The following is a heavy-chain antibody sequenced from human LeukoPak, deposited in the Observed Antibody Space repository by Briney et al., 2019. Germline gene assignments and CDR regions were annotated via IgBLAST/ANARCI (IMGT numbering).Heavy chain of an antibody. J-gene: IGHJ4*02. CDR3: AHSSGYAYGLDY. CDR2: ISSSSSYI. CDR1: GFSFSDYA. D-gene: IGHD5-18*01. Sequence: KPGGSLRLSCAASGFSFSDYAMSWVRQAPGKGLEWVSSISSSSSYIYYADSLKGRFIISRNNAENSLYLQMNSLGAEDTAVYYCAHSSGYAYGLDYRGQGTLVTVSS. V-gene: IGHV3-21*01.